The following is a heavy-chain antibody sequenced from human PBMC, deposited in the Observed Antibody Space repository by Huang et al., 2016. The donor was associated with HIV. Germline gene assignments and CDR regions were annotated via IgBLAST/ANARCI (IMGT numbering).Heavy chain of an antibody. V-gene: IGHV1-46*01. J-gene: IGHJ4*02. D-gene: IGHD3-22*01. CDR3: VREKGITVMVETNYFDY. CDR2: SKPKTGAT. CDR1: GYTFPNYY. Sequence: QVQLVQSGAEVKKPGASTKVACKASGYTFPNYYIHWVRQAPGHGLEWMGISKPKTGATNYAQKCRGRVTMTRDTSTNTVYMELRSLRSQDTAMYYCVREKGITVMVETNYFDYWGPGSQVTVSS.